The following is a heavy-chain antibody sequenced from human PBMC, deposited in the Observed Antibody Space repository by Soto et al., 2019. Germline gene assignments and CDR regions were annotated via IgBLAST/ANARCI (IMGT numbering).Heavy chain of an antibody. CDR2: IIPIFDT. CDR1: GVTFSNYA. D-gene: IGHD4-17*01. CDR3: ARTLYGDNVDY. Sequence: ASVKVSCKASGVTFSNYAISWVRQAPGQGLEWMGGIIPIFDTGYAQKFQGRVTMTRNTSISTAYMELSSLRSEDTAVYYCARTLYGDNVDYWGQGTLVTVSS. V-gene: IGHV1-8*02. J-gene: IGHJ4*02.